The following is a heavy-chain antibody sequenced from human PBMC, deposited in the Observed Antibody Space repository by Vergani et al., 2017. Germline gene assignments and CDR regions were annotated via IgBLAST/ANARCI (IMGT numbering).Heavy chain of an antibody. CDR3: AKDTEGAIDFDY. CDR2: ISGSGGST. J-gene: IGHJ4*02. Sequence: EVQLLESGGGLVQPGVSLRLSCAASGFTLSSYAMSWVRQAPGKGLEWVSAISGSGGSTYYADSVKGRFTISRDNSKNTLYLQMNSLRAEDTAVYYCAKDTEGAIDFDYWGQGTLVTVSS. D-gene: IGHD3-16*02. CDR1: GFTLSSYA. V-gene: IGHV3-23*01.